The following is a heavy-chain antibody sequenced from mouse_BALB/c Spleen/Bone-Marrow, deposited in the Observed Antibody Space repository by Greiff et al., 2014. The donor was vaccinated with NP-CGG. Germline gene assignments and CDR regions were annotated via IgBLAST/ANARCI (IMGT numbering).Heavy chain of an antibody. V-gene: IGHV14-3*02. CDR2: IDPANEHT. CDR1: GFNIKDTY. Sequence: VQLKESGAELVKPGASVKLSCTASGFNIKDTYIHWVKQRPEQGLEWIGRIDPANEHTKYDPNFQGKATITADTPSNTAYLQLSSLTSEDTAVYYCASLTGTFDYWGQGSTLTVSS. J-gene: IGHJ2*01. CDR3: ASLTGTFDY. D-gene: IGHD4-1*01.